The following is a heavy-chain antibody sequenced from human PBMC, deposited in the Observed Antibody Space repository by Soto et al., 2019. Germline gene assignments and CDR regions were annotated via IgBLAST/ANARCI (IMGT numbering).Heavy chain of an antibody. D-gene: IGHD3-10*01. V-gene: IGHV4-31*03. J-gene: IGHJ4*02. CDR3: ARTMVRGRYFDY. CDR2: IYYSGST. Sequence: QVQLQESGPGLVKPSQTLSLTCTVSGGSISSGGYYWSWIRQHPGKGLEWIGYIYYSGSTYYNPSLKGRVTISVATSKNQFSLKLSSVTAADTAVYYCARTMVRGRYFDYWGQGTLVTVSS. CDR1: GGSISSGGYY.